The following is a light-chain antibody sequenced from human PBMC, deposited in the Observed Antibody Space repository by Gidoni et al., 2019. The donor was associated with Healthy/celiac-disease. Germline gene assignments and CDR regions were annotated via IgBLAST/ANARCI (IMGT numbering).Light chain of an antibody. CDR1: QSVSSY. V-gene: IGKV3-11*01. Sequence: EIVLTQSPATLSLSPGESATLSCRASQSVSSYLDWYQQKPGQAPRLLIYDAANRAPGSPARFSGSRAGTDFTITISSLEHEDYAVYYCQQRSNWPKVTFGQGTKLEIK. CDR3: QQRSNWPKVT. J-gene: IGKJ2*01. CDR2: DAA.